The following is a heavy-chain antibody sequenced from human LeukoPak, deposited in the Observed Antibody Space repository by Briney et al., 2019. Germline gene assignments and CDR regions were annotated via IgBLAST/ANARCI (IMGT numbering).Heavy chain of an antibody. CDR3: AAVADYYDSSGYVDY. CDR2: IVVGSGNT. Sequence: SVKVSCKASGFTFTSSAVQWVRQARGQRLEWIGWIVVGSGNTNYAQKFQERVTITRDMSTSTAYMELSSLRSEDTAVYYCAAVADYYDSSGYVDYWGQGTLVTVSS. J-gene: IGHJ4*02. CDR1: GFTFTSSA. D-gene: IGHD3-22*01. V-gene: IGHV1-58*01.